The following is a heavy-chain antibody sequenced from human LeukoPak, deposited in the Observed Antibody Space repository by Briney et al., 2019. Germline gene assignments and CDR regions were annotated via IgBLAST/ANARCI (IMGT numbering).Heavy chain of an antibody. J-gene: IGHJ4*02. CDR2: IYWNDDK. D-gene: IGHD3-3*01. V-gene: IGHV2-5*01. CDR3: AHGGITTFDY. Sequence: GWVRQMPGKGLEWLALIYWNDDKRYSPSLRSRLTITKDTSKNQVVLTMTNMDPVDTATYYCAHGGITTFDYWGQGTLVTVSS.